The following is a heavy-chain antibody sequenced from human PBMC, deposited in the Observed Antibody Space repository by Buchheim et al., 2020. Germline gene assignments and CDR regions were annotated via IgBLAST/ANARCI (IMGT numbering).Heavy chain of an antibody. J-gene: IGHJ4*02. CDR2: ISTSSSII. CDR1: GFTFSRYS. D-gene: IGHD3-22*01. Sequence: EVQLVESGGGLVQPGESLRLSCAASGFTFSRYSMNWVRQAPGKGLEWISYISTSSSIIYYADSVRGRFTISRDNAKNSLYLQMNSLRDEDTAVYYCARDKDETSGYFFDYWGQGTL. CDR3: ARDKDETSGYFFDY. V-gene: IGHV3-48*02.